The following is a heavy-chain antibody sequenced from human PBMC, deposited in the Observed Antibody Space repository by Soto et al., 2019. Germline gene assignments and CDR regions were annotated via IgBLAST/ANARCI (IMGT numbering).Heavy chain of an antibody. CDR2: IYYSGST. J-gene: IGHJ4*02. CDR1: GGSISSCCYY. D-gene: IGHD2-15*01. Sequence: SETLSLTCTVSGGSISSCCYYWSWIRQHPGKGLEWIGYIYYSGSTYYNPSLKSRVTISVDTSKNQFSLKLSSVTAADTAVYYCARVGYGGNICYWGQGTLVTVSS. V-gene: IGHV4-31*03. CDR3: ARVGYGGNICY.